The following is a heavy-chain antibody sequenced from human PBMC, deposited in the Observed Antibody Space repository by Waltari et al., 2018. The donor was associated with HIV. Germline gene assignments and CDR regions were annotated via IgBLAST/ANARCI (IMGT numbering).Heavy chain of an antibody. J-gene: IGHJ3*02. CDR3: ASIGSGSYYRPDDAFDI. CDR1: GYTFTSYA. V-gene: IGHV1-3*01. Sequence: QVQLVQSGAEVKKPGASVKVSCKASGYTFTSYAMHWVRQAPGQRLEWMGWINAGNGNTKYSQKFQGRVTITRDTSASTAYMELSSLRSEDTAVYYCASIGSGSYYRPDDAFDIWGQGTMVTVSS. CDR2: INAGNGNT. D-gene: IGHD3-10*01.